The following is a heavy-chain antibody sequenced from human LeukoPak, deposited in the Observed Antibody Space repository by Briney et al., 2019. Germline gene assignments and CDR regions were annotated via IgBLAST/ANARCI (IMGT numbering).Heavy chain of an antibody. D-gene: IGHD3-22*01. CDR3: AREDSSGYSNWFDP. J-gene: IGHJ5*02. Sequence: PSETLSLTCTVSGGSISSYYWSWTRQPPGKGLEWIGYIYYSGSTNYNPSLKSRVTISVDTSKNQFSLKLSSVTAADTAVYYCAREDSSGYSNWFDPWGQGTLVTVSS. V-gene: IGHV4-59*01. CDR1: GGSISSYY. CDR2: IYYSGST.